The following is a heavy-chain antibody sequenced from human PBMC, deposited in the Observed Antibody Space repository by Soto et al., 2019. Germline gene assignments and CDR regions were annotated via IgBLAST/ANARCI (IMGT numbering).Heavy chain of an antibody. CDR3: ASQKLLVAATYYFDY. V-gene: IGHV4-39*01. CDR1: GGPLRNMSYY. CDR2: IYYSGST. D-gene: IGHD2-15*01. J-gene: IGHJ4*02. Sequence: PSGAPFPPCPVPGGPLRNMSYYGGGVRPPPGKGLEWIGSIYYSGSTYYNPSLKSRVTISVDTSKNQFSLKLSSVTAADTAVYYCASQKLLVAATYYFDYWGQGTLVTVSS.